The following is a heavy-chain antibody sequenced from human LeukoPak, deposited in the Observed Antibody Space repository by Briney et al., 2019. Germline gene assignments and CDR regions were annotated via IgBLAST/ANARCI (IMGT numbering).Heavy chain of an antibody. J-gene: IGHJ4*02. D-gene: IGHD6-13*01. Sequence: GASAKVSCKASGYTFTGYYMHWVRQAPGQGLEWMGWINPNSGGTNYAQKFQGRVTMTRDTSISTAYMELSRLRSDDTAVYYCARGQQQLAGFIDYWGQGTLVTVSS. CDR2: INPNSGGT. V-gene: IGHV1-2*02. CDR3: ARGQQQLAGFIDY. CDR1: GYTFTGYY.